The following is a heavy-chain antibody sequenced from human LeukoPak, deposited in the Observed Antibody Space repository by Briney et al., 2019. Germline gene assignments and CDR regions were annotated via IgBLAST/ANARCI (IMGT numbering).Heavy chain of an antibody. J-gene: IGHJ4*02. CDR2: ISGYNGDT. CDR3: ARGLFRRSSSHREYYFDY. D-gene: IGHD6-13*01. Sequence: ASVKVSCKTSGYTFTDYGITRVRQAPGQGLEGMGWISGYNGDTNYARKLQGRVTMTTDTSTSTAYLQLRSLRSDDTAVYYCARGLFRRSSSHREYYFDYWGQGTLVTVSS. V-gene: IGHV1-18*01. CDR1: GYTFTDYG.